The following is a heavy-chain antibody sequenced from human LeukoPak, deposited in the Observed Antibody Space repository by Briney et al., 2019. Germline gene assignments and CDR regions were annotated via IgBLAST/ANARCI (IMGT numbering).Heavy chain of an antibody. Sequence: ASVKVSCKASGGTFSSYAISWVRQAPGQGPEWMGWISPYNGNTNYAQKFRGRVTMTADTYTSTAYMELNSPTSDDTAVYYCAREFGYYYYYMDVWGKGTTVTVSS. V-gene: IGHV1-18*01. D-gene: IGHD3-10*01. CDR2: ISPYNGNT. CDR3: AREFGYYYYYMDV. CDR1: GGTFSSYA. J-gene: IGHJ6*03.